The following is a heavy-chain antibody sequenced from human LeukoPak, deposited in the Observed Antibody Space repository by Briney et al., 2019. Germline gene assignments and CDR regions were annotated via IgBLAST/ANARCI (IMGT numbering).Heavy chain of an antibody. J-gene: IGHJ4*02. Sequence: SVKASCKASGGTFSSYAISWVRQAPGQGLEWMGRIIPILGIANYAQKFQGRVTITADKSTSTAYMELSSLRSEDTAVYYCARMYSSSWKRVDYWGQGTLVTVSS. CDR2: IIPILGIA. CDR1: GGTFSSYA. V-gene: IGHV1-69*04. CDR3: ARMYSSSWKRVDY. D-gene: IGHD6-13*01.